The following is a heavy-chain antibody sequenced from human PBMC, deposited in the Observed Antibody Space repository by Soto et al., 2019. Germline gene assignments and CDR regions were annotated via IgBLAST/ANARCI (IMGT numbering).Heavy chain of an antibody. CDR2: IYHSGST. Sequence: QLQLQESGSELVKPSQTLSLTCAVSGGSISGGGYSWGWIRRPPGKGLEWIGYIYHSGSTYYNPSLKSRVTISVDRSKNQFSLKLSSVTAADTAVYYCARAGGLGAVAADYWGQGTLVTVSS. V-gene: IGHV4-30-2*01. CDR3: ARAGGLGAVAADY. CDR1: GGSISGGGYS. J-gene: IGHJ4*02. D-gene: IGHD6-19*01.